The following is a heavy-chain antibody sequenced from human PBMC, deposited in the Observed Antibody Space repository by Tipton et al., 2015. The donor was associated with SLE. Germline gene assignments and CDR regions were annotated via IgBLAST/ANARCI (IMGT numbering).Heavy chain of an antibody. D-gene: IGHD3-22*01. CDR1: GGSISGYH. J-gene: IGHJ5*01. V-gene: IGHV4-59*08. CDR2: ISYTETT. CDR3: VRSLPHYYDGSGYFFDS. Sequence: TLSLTCTVSGGSISGYHWSWLRQPPGKGLEWIGYISYTETTKYNPSLESRVIISVDTSKNQFSLRLSSVTAADTAMYYCVRSLPHYYDGSGYFFDSWGQGSLVTVSS.